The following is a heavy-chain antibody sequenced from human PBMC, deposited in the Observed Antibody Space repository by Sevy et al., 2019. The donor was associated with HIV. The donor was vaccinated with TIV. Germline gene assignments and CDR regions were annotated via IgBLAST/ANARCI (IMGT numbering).Heavy chain of an antibody. V-gene: IGHV3-48*03. J-gene: IGHJ6*02. CDR3: AKRGGQYDLGMDV. D-gene: IGHD3-3*01. CDR1: GFTFSSFE. Sequence: GGSLRLSCAASGFTFSSFEMNWVRQAPGKGLEWVSYISSSGDTTDYADSERGRFTISRDNAKKSLYLQMNSLRAEDTAIYYCAKRGGQYDLGMDVWGQGTTVTVSS. CDR2: ISSSGDTT.